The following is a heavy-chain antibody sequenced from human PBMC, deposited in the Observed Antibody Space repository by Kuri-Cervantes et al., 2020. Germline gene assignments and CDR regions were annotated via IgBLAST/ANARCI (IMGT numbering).Heavy chain of an antibody. CDR2: ISYDGSNK. CDR1: GFTFSSYA. V-gene: IGHV3-30-3*01. J-gene: IGHJ6*02. CDR3: ARDGATVTTIYYYGMDV. Sequence: GGSLRLSCAASGFTFSSYAMHWVRQAPGKGLEWVAVISYDGSNKYYADSVKGRFTISRDNSKNTLYLQMNSLRAEDTAVYYCARDGATVTTIYYYGMDVWGQGTTVTVSS. D-gene: IGHD4-17*01.